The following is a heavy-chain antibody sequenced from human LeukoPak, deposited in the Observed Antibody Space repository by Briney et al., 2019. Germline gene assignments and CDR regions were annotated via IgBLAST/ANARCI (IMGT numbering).Heavy chain of an antibody. CDR2: IYYSGST. J-gene: IGHJ4*02. CDR3: ARPSLAVAGGFDY. V-gene: IGHV4-38-2*01. CDR1: GSSIRSNYY. Sequence: PSETLSLTCAVSGSSIRSNYYWGWFRQPPGKGLEWIGSIYYSGSTYYNPSLKSRVTISVDTSKNQFSLKLSSVTAADTAVYYCARPSLAVAGGFDYWGQGTLVTVSS. D-gene: IGHD6-19*01.